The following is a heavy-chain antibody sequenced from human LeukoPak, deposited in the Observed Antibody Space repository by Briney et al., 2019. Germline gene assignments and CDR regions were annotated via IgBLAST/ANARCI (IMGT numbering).Heavy chain of an antibody. CDR3: ARTAYDSSDFYRFDY. CDR1: GGSISSSSYY. D-gene: IGHD3-22*01. J-gene: IGHJ4*02. Sequence: PSETLSLTCTVSGGSISSSSYYWGWIRQPPGKGLEWIGSIYYSGSTYYNPSLKSRVTISVDTSKNQFSLKLSSVTAADTAVYYCARTAYDSSDFYRFDYWGQGTLVTVSS. V-gene: IGHV4-39*01. CDR2: IYYSGST.